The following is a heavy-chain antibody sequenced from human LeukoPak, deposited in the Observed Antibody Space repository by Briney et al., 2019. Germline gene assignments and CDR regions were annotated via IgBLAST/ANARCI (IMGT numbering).Heavy chain of an antibody. Sequence: SETLSLTCGVSGYSISSGYQWAWIRQSPGKGLEWIGSIYHSGSAHYNPSLRSRVTISVETSKNQFSLNMYSVTAADTAVYYCARDPRWLTPDCTSTSCYENYFDPWGQGTLVTVSS. V-gene: IGHV4-38-2*02. D-gene: IGHD2-2*01. CDR2: IYHSGSA. CDR1: GYSISSGYQ. CDR3: ARDPRWLTPDCTSTSCYENYFDP. J-gene: IGHJ5*02.